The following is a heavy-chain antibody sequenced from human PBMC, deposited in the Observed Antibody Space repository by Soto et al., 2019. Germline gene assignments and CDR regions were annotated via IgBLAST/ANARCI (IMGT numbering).Heavy chain of an antibody. V-gene: IGHV4-39*01. CDR2: IYYSGST. CDR3: ARQDRDPRTAAAGTGAFDI. CDR1: GGSISSSSYY. J-gene: IGHJ3*02. D-gene: IGHD6-13*01. Sequence: SETLSLTCTVSGGSISSSSYYWGWIRQPPGKGLEWIGSIYYSGSTYYNPSLKSRVTISVDTSKNQFSLKLSSVTAADTAVYYCARQDRDPRTAAAGTGAFDICGQGTMVTVS.